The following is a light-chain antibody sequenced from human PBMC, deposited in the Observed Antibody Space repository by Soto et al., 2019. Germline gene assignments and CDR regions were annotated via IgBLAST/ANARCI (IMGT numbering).Light chain of an antibody. CDR3: RQRSNWPRRS. V-gene: IGKV3-11*01. CDR1: QSVSSY. J-gene: IGKJ4*01. CDR2: DAS. Sequence: EIVLTQSPATLSLSPGERATLSCRASQSVSSYLAWYQQKPGQAPRLLIYDASNRAIGIPARFSGSGSCTNFSLTISSLEPDDFAVYYCRQRSNWPRRSFGGGTKVEIK.